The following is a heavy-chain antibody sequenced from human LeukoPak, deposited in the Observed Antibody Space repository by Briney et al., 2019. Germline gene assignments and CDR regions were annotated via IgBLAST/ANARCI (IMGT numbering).Heavy chain of an antibody. J-gene: IGHJ4*02. CDR3: ATDLGTFGTIFGAYFDY. CDR1: GYTFTSYG. V-gene: IGHV1-18*01. CDR2: ISAYNGNT. D-gene: IGHD3-3*01. Sequence: ASVKVSCKASGYTFTSYGISWVRQAPGQGLEWMGWISAYNGNTNYAQKLQGRVTMTTDTSTSTAYMELRSLRSEDTAVYYCATDLGTFGTIFGAYFDYWGQGTLVTVSS.